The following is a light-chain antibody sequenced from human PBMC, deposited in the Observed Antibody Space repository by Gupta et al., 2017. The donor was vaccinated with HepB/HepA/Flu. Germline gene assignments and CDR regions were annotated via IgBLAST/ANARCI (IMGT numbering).Light chain of an antibody. J-gene: IGLJ1*01. CDR3: AAGDNSLSAYV. CDR1: SSNVGRDN. CDR2: NDD. Sequence: QPVLTQPPSASGTPGQRVAISCSGSSSNVGRDNVYWYRQLPGTAPKLLIYNDDRRPSGVPDRFSGSKSGTSASLAISGLRSEDEADYYCAAGDNSLSAYVFGTGTWVTVL. V-gene: IGLV1-47*02.